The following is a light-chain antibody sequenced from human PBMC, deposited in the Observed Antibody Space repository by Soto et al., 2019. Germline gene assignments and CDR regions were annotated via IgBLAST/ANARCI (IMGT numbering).Light chain of an antibody. V-gene: IGLV1-44*01. CDR2: SND. CDR1: SSNIGSNS. Sequence: QSVLTQPPSASGTPGQRVTISCSGRSSNIGSNSVNWYQQLPGTAPQLLIYSNDRRPSGVPDRFSGSKSGTSASLAISGLQSEDEADYYCAAWDDSLNGYVFGTGTKVTVL. J-gene: IGLJ1*01. CDR3: AAWDDSLNGYV.